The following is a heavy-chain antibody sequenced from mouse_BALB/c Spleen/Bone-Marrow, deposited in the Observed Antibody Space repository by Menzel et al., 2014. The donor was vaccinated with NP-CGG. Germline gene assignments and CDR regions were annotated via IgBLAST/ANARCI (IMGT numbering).Heavy chain of an antibody. CDR2: IWSGGTT. J-gene: IGHJ2*01. CDR3: ARSGNHDYFDY. D-gene: IGHD2-1*01. V-gene: IGHV2-4*02. CDR1: GFSLIKFG. Sequence: VQLQESGPGLVQPSQSLSITCTVSGFSLIKFGIHWVRQPPGKGLEWLGVIWSGGTTDYNAVFKSRLSISKDKSKSQVVFKMNSLQADDTAVYYCARSGNHDYFDYWGQGTTLTVSS.